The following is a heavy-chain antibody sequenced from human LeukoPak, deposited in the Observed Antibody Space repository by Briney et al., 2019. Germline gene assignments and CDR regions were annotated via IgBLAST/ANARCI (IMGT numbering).Heavy chain of an antibody. J-gene: IGHJ6*02. V-gene: IGHV4-61*08. Sequence: TLSLTCTVSGGSISSGGYYWSWIRPHPGKGLEWIGYIYYSGSTNYNPSLKSRVTISVDTSKNQFSLKLSSVTAADTAVYYCARSNSNRAYGMDVWGQGTTVTVSS. D-gene: IGHD2/OR15-2a*01. CDR1: GGSISSGGYY. CDR2: IYYSGST. CDR3: ARSNSNRAYGMDV.